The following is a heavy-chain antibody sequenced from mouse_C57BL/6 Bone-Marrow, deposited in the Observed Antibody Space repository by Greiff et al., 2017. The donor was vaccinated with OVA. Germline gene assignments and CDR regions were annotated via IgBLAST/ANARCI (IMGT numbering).Heavy chain of an antibody. CDR1: GYTFTSYG. CDR2: IYPRSGNT. Sequence: QVHVKQSGAELARPGASVKLSCKASGYTFTSYGISWVKQRTGQGLEWIGEIYPRSGNTYYNEKFKGKATLTADKSSSTAYMELRSLTSEDSAVYFCARKDYYGNYYAMDYWGQGTSVTVSS. V-gene: IGHV1-81*01. D-gene: IGHD1-1*01. J-gene: IGHJ4*01. CDR3: ARKDYYGNYYAMDY.